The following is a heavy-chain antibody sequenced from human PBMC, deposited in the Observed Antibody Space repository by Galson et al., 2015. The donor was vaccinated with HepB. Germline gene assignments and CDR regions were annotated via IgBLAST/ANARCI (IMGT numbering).Heavy chain of an antibody. CDR1: GFTFGGYA. Sequence: SLRLSCAASGFTFGGYAMRWVRQAPGKGLEWVSGISWSSGSIGYADSVKGRFTISRDNAKNSLYLQMNRLRAEDTALYYCAKAMLSDDLPGYFDFWGQGTMITVSS. J-gene: IGHJ4*02. V-gene: IGHV3-9*01. CDR2: ISWSSGSI. D-gene: IGHD3-22*01. CDR3: AKAMLSDDLPGYFDF.